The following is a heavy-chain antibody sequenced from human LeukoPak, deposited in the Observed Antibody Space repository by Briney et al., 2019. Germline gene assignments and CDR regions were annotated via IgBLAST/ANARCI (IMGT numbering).Heavy chain of an antibody. CDR2: MYYRGST. CDR3: ARHVTYYYYDMDV. Sequence: SETLSLTCPVSGGSISSINYYWDWIRQPPGKGLEWIGSMYYRGSTYYNPSLKSRVTISVDSSKHQFSLQLSSVTAADTAVYYCARHVTYYYYDMDVWGKGTTVTIS. D-gene: IGHD2-21*02. V-gene: IGHV4-39*01. CDR1: GGSISSINYY. J-gene: IGHJ6*03.